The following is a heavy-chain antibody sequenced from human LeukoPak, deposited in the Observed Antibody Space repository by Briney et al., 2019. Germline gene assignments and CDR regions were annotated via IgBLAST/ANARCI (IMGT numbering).Heavy chain of an antibody. CDR2: ISASSGNT. CDR1: GSTFSSYA. Sequence: GGSLRLSCATSGSTFSSYAMNWVRRAPGKGLEWVAGISASSGNTFYADSVKGRFTISGDSSKSTLFLQMNSLRAEDTAVYYCAKVSCGGNCFYAFDVWGRGTMVAVSS. V-gene: IGHV3-23*01. D-gene: IGHD2-21*02. CDR3: AKVSCGGNCFYAFDV. J-gene: IGHJ3*01.